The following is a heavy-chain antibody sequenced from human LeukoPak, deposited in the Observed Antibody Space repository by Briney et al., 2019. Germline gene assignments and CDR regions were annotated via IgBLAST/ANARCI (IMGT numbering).Heavy chain of an antibody. CDR3: ARSYEIAARPRWFDP. J-gene: IGHJ5*02. V-gene: IGHV5-51*01. CDR1: GYSFTSYW. CDR2: IYPGDSDT. Sequence: PGESLKISCKGSGYSFTSYWIGWVRQMPGKGLEWMGIIYPGDSDTRYSPSFQGQVTISADKSISTAYLQWSSLKASDTAMYYCARSYEIAARPRWFDPWGQGTLVTVSS. D-gene: IGHD6-6*01.